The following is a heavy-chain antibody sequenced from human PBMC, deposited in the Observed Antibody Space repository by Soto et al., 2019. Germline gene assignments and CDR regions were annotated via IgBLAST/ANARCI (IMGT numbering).Heavy chain of an antibody. CDR3: ARRIPFGYGMDV. J-gene: IGHJ6*02. V-gene: IGHV4-30-2*01. Sequence: PSETLSSTCARWDGSVRSGGYSWSWIRQPPGKGLEWIGYIYHSGSTYYNPSLKSRVTISVDRSKNQFSLKLSSVTAADMAVYYCARRIPFGYGMDVWGQGTTVTVSS. CDR1: DGSVRSGGYS. D-gene: IGHD2-21*01. CDR2: IYHSGST.